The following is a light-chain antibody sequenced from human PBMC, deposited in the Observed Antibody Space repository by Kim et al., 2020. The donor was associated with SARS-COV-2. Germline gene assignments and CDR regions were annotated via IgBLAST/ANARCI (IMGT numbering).Light chain of an antibody. J-gene: IGKJ5*01. V-gene: IGKV1-17*01. CDR3: LQHSTYPIT. CDR2: GAS. Sequence: ASVGDRVTITCRASQDMRNDLGWSQQNTGRAPKRLIYGASSLQSGVPSRFSGSGSGTEFTLTISSVQPEDFAIYFCLQHSTYPITFGQGTRLEIK. CDR1: QDMRND.